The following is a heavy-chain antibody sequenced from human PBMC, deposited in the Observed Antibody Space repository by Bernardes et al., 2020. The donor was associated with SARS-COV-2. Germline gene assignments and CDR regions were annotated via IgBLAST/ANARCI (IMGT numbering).Heavy chain of an antibody. J-gene: IGHJ6*01. D-gene: IGHD4-17*01. CDR3: AKDPGGLRWHRGDYYYG. CDR1: GFTFSDYA. Sequence: GGSLRLSCAASGFTFSDYAMHWVRQAPGKGLEWVAAISFDGGNKYSADSVKGRFSISRDNSKNTLYLQMNSLRVEDTALYYCAKDPGGLRWHRGDYYYG. CDR2: ISFDGGNK. V-gene: IGHV3-30*18.